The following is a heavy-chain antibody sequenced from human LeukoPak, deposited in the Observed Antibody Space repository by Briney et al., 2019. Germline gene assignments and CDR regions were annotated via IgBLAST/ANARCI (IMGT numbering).Heavy chain of an antibody. CDR3: ARDRGVVPAPSYPYYYYYGMDV. J-gene: IGHJ6*02. Sequence: APQTLSLTCTVSGGSISSGDYYWSWIRQPPGKGLEWIGYIYYSGSTYYNPSLKSRVTISVDTSKNQFSLKLSSVTAADTAVYYCARDRGVVPAPSYPYYYYYGMDVWGQGTTVTVSS. V-gene: IGHV4-30-4*01. CDR2: IYYSGST. CDR1: GGSISSGDYY. D-gene: IGHD2-2*01.